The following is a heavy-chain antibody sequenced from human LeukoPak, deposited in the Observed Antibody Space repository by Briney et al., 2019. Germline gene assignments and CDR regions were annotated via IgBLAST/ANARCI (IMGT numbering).Heavy chain of an antibody. Sequence: SSETLSLTCTVSGGSISSYYWSWIRQPPGKGLEWIGYIYYSGSTNYNPSLKSRVTISVDTSKNQFSLKLSSVTAADTAVYYCARGITIFGVVIRNYYMDVWGKGTTVTVSS. CDR3: ARGITIFGVVIRNYYMDV. CDR2: IYYSGST. D-gene: IGHD3-3*01. CDR1: GGSISSYY. V-gene: IGHV4-59*01. J-gene: IGHJ6*03.